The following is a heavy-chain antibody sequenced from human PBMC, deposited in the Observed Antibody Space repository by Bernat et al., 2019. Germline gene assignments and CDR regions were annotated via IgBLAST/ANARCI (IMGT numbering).Heavy chain of an antibody. V-gene: IGHV3-43*02. CDR1: GFIFHAYV. D-gene: IGHD7-27*01. CDR2: ISHDSSAT. J-gene: IGHJ4*02. CDR3: VRDNTNWAFDY. Sequence: EVQLVESGGGVIQPGGSLRLSCAPSGFIFHAYVMYWVRQAPGMGLEWVSRISHDSSATSYADSVKGRFTISRDNSKNSLYLQMNSLRVEDTALYYCVRDNTNWAFDYWGRGTLVTVSS.